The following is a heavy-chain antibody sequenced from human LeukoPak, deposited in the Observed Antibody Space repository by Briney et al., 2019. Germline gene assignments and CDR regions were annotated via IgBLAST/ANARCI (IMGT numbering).Heavy chain of an antibody. CDR2: ISYDGSNK. J-gene: IGHJ4*02. CDR3: AKDRGSSGYYDY. Sequence: PGRSLRLSCAASGFTFSSYGMHWVRQAPGKGLQSVAVISYDGSNKYYADSVKGRFTISRDNSKNTLYLQMNRLRAEDTAVYYCAKDRGSSGYYDYWGKGTLVTVSS. V-gene: IGHV3-30*18. CDR1: GFTFSSYG. D-gene: IGHD3-22*01.